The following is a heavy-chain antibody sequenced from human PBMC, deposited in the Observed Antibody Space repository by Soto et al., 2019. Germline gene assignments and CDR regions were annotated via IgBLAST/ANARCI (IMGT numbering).Heavy chain of an antibody. V-gene: IGHV3-23*01. CDR1: GFTFSSYA. CDR2: ISGSGGST. Sequence: EVQLLESGGGLVQPGGSLRLSCAASGFTFSSYAMSWVRQAPGKGLEWVSAISGSGGSTYYADSVKGRFTISRDNSQNTLYLQMNSLRAEDRAVYYGAKDPVRYCSSPSCPYDAFDIWGQGTMVTVSS. D-gene: IGHD2-2*01. CDR3: AKDPVRYCSSPSCPYDAFDI. J-gene: IGHJ3*02.